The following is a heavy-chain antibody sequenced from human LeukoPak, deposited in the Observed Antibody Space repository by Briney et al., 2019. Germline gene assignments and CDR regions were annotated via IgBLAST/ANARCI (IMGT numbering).Heavy chain of an antibody. CDR3: ARYSYGYNWFDP. Sequence: PSETLSLTCTVSGGSIRSSSYYWGWIRQPPGKGLEWIGSIYYSGSTYYNPSLKSRVTISVDTSKNQFSLKLSSVTAADTAVYYCARYSYGYNWFDPWGQGTLVTVSS. CDR2: IYYSGST. D-gene: IGHD5-18*01. J-gene: IGHJ5*02. V-gene: IGHV4-39*01. CDR1: GGSIRSSSYY.